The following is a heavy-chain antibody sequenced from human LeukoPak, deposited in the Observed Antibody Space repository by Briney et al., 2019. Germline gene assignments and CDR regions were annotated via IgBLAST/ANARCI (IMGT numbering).Heavy chain of an antibody. D-gene: IGHD6-13*01. V-gene: IGHV4-34*01. CDR1: GGSFSGYY. CDR2: INHSGST. CDR3: ARSIAAAGTPSDY. J-gene: IGHJ4*02. Sequence: SETLSLTCAVYGGSFSGYYWSWIRQPPGKGLEWIGEINHSGSTNYNPSLKSRVTISVDTSKNQFSLKLSSVTAADTAVYYCARSIAAAGTPSDYWGQGTLVTVSS.